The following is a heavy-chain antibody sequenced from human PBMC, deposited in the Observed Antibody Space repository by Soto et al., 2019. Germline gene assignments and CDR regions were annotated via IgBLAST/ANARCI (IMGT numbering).Heavy chain of an antibody. CDR1: GGSISSGGYS. CDR3: ARGQGGYSYGAELDY. D-gene: IGHD5-18*01. V-gene: IGHV4-30-2*01. J-gene: IGHJ4*02. Sequence: ASETLSLTCAVSGGSISSGGYSWSWIRQPPGKGLEWIGYIHHSGSTYYNPSLKSRVTISVDRSKNQFSLKLSSVTAADTAVYYCARGQGGYSYGAELDYWGQGTLVTVSS. CDR2: IHHSGST.